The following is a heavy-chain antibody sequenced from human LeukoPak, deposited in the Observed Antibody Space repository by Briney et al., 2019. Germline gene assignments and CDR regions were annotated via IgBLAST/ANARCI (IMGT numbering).Heavy chain of an antibody. CDR3: ARAGTGDHNSRRSHAFDI. CDR2: INPNSGGT. D-gene: IGHD3-10*01. CDR1: GYSFSIFY. V-gene: IGHV1-2*02. J-gene: IGHJ3*02. Sequence: VASVKVSCKASGYSFSIFYIHWVRQAPGQGLEWMGWINPNSGGTNYAQKFQGRVPMTRDTSIATAAMELTSLASDDTAIYYCARAGTGDHNSRRSHAFDIWGQGTVVTVSS.